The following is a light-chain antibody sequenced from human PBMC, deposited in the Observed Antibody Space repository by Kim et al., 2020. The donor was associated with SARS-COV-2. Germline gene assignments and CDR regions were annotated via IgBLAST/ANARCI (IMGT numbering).Light chain of an antibody. Sequence: TAGERATLSCRASQGVSSYLPWYQQKPGQAPRLLIYDASNRATGIPARFSGSGSGTDFTLTISSLEPEDFAVYYCQQRSNWPPLTFGGGTKVDIK. V-gene: IGKV3-11*01. CDR2: DAS. J-gene: IGKJ4*01. CDR1: QGVSSY. CDR3: QQRSNWPPLT.